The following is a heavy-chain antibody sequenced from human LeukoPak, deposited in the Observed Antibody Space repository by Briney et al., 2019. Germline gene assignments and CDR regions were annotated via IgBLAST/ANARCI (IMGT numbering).Heavy chain of an antibody. V-gene: IGHV1-46*01. J-gene: IGHJ4*02. Sequence: ASVKVSFKTSGYTFTIYYMHLVRQAPGQGLEWMGIINPSGGSTSYAQKFQGRVTMTRDTSTSTVYMELSSLRSEDTAVYYCARDPHYYDSSGSWYYFDYWGQGTLVTVSS. CDR3: ARDPHYYDSSGSWYYFDY. D-gene: IGHD3-22*01. CDR1: GYTFTIYY. CDR2: INPSGGST.